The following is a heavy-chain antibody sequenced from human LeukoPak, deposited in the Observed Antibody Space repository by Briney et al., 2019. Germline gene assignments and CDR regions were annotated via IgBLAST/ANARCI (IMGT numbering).Heavy chain of an antibody. CDR3: ARQYSGNYFYFDY. Sequence: TPSETLSLTCTVSGGSISSYYWSWIRQPPGKGLEWIGYIYYTGSTNYNPSLKSRVTISADTSKNQFSLKLSSVTAADTAVYYCARQYSGNYFYFDYWGQGTLVTVSS. J-gene: IGHJ4*02. CDR2: IYYTGST. CDR1: GGSISSYY. D-gene: IGHD3-22*01. V-gene: IGHV4-59*08.